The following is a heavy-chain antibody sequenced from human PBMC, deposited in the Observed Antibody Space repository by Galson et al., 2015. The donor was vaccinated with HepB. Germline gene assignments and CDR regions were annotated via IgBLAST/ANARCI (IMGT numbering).Heavy chain of an antibody. D-gene: IGHD3-16*01. CDR2: ISDGGDNT. J-gene: IGHJ5*02. Sequence: SLRLSCAASGFAFSTFVMNWVRQPPGKGLEWVAAISDGGDNTGYADSVKGRFTISRDNSKNTLYLQMDSLGAEDTAVYYCGKGGSGTWLFDPWGQGTLVTVSS. V-gene: IGHV3-23*01. CDR1: GFAFSTFV. CDR3: GKGGSGTWLFDP.